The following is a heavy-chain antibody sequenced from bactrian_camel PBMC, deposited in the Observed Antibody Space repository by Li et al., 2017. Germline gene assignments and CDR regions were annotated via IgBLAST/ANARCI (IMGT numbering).Heavy chain of an antibody. CDR3: AAGRAASYIDRFSTRRYNY. J-gene: IGHJ4*01. Sequence: VQLVESGGGSVQAGGSLRLSCTASGFTFGDADMGWYRQAPGKEREGVAVIDTGVESTYYADSVKGRFTISLDNAKNTVLLQMNALTPEDTAMYYCAAGRAASYIDRFSTRRYNYWGPGTQVTVS. CDR2: IDTGVEST. D-gene: IGHD3*01. V-gene: IGHV3S66*01. CDR1: GFTFGDAD.